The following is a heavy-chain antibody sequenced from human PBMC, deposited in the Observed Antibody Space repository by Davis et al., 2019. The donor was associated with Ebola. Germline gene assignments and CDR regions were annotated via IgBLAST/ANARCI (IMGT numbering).Heavy chain of an antibody. CDR2: INAGNGNT. V-gene: IGHV1-18*04. J-gene: IGHJ4*02. CDR1: GYTFTSYG. CDR3: ARVDTSRSLGFDY. D-gene: IGHD3-16*01. Sequence: ASVKVSCKASGYTFTSYGISWVQQAPGQGLEWMGWINAGNGNTKYSQKFQGRVTITRDTSASTAYMELSRLRSDDTAVYYCARVDTSRSLGFDYWGQGTLVTVSS.